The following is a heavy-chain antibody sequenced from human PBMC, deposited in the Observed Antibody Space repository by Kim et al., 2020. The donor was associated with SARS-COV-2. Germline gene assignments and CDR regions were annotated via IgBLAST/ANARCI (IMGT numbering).Heavy chain of an antibody. V-gene: IGHV3-7*01. Sequence: GGSLRLSCAASGFIFGSYWMTWVRQAPGKGLEWVANIKEDGSEKYYVDSVKGRFTISRDNAKKSLYLQMNSLRAEDTAVHYCARDAAAGTWGQGTLVTVSS. CDR2: IKEDGSEK. CDR1: GFIFGSYW. J-gene: IGHJ5*02. CDR3: ARDAAAGT. D-gene: IGHD6-13*01.